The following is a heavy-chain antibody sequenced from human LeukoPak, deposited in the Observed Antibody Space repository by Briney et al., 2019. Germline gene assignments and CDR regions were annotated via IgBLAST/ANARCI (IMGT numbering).Heavy chain of an antibody. CDR3: ARDTEVLRYFDWLLHNYYYYGMDV. V-gene: IGHV1-18*04. CDR1: GYTFTSYG. Sequence: ASVKVSCKASGYTFTSYGISWVRQAPGQGLEWMGWISAYNGNTNYAQKLQGRVTMTTDTSTSTAYMELRSLRSDDTAVYYCARDTEVLRYFDWLLHNYYYYGMDVWGKGTTVTVSS. D-gene: IGHD3-9*01. CDR2: ISAYNGNT. J-gene: IGHJ6*04.